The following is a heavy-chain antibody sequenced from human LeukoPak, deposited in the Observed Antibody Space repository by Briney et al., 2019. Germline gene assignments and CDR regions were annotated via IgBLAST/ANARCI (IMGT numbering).Heavy chain of an antibody. CDR1: GFTFSSYV. D-gene: IGHD1-26*01. J-gene: IGHJ6*03. CDR3: ARDPYSGGYGDYYYYYMDV. Sequence: GRSLRLSCAASGFTFSSYVMHWDRQAPGKGLEWVAIISYDGSNEYYADSVKGRFTISRDNSKNTLYLQMNSLRAEDTAVYYCARDPYSGGYGDYYYYYMDVWGKGTTVTISS. V-gene: IGHV3-30*04. CDR2: ISYDGSNE.